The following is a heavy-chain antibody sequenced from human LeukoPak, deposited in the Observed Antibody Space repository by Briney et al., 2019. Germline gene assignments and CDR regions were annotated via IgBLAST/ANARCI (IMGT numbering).Heavy chain of an antibody. CDR2: IYYSGST. V-gene: IGHV4-59*01. Sequence: SETLSLTCTVSGGSISSYYWSWIRQPPGKGLEWIGYIYYSGSTNYNPSLKSRVTISVDTSKNQFSLKLSSVTAADTAVYYCARDLYCSGGSCYLFDPWGQGTLVTVSS. J-gene: IGHJ5*02. CDR3: ARDLYCSGGSCYLFDP. D-gene: IGHD2-15*01. CDR1: GGSISSYY.